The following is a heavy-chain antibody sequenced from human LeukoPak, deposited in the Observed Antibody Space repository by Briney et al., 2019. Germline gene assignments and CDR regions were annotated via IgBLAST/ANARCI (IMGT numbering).Heavy chain of an antibody. D-gene: IGHD5-18*01. V-gene: IGHV1-46*01. CDR2: INPSGCST. J-gene: IGHJ4*02. Sequence: ASVKVSGKASGYTFTSYYMHWVGQAPGQGLEWMGIINPSGCSTSYAQKFQGRVTMTRDTSTSTVYMELSSLRSEDTAVYYCARDLGELQPPDDYWGQGTLVTVSS. CDR1: GYTFTSYY. CDR3: ARDLGELQPPDDY.